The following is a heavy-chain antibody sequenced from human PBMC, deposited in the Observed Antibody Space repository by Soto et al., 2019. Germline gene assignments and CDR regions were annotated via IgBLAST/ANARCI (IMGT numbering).Heavy chain of an antibody. V-gene: IGHV3-74*01. J-gene: IGHJ3*02. CDR3: ASAVANTRNGLDI. CDR2: ISSDGSVA. CDR1: GFTFSNHW. D-gene: IGHD5-12*01. Sequence: GGSLRLSCAASGFTFSNHWIHWVRQAPGKGLVWVSRISSDGSVATYADSVKGRFTISRDNARNTLYLQMNSLRAEDTAVYYCASAVANTRNGLDIWGQGTMVTVSS.